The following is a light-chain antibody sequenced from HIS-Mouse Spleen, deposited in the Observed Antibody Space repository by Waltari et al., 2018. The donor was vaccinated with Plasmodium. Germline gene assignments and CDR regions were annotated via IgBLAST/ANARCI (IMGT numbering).Light chain of an antibody. V-gene: IGLV3-10*01. CDR3: YSTDSSGNHRV. CDR2: EDS. J-gene: IGLJ3*02. Sequence: SYELTQPPSVSVSPGQTARITCSGDALPKKYAYWYQQKSGQAPGLVIDEDSKRPSGIPERFSCSSSGTMATLTISGAQVEDEADYYCYSTDSSGNHRVFGGGTKLTVL. CDR1: ALPKKY.